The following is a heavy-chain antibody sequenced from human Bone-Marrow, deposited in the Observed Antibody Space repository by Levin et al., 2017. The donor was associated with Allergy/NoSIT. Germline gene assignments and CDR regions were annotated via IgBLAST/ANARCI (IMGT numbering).Heavy chain of an antibody. J-gene: IGHJ4*02. CDR2: MNPNSGNT. Sequence: PGGSLRLSCKASGYTFANYDVNWVRQATGQGLEYMGWMNPNSGNTNYTPKFRGRVAMTTDTSINTAYMELSSLRSEDTAVYYCARGSRNKLFSDSWGQGPLVPVSS. CDR3: ARGSRNKLFSDS. CDR1: GYTFANYD. D-gene: IGHD1-14*01. V-gene: IGHV1-8*01.